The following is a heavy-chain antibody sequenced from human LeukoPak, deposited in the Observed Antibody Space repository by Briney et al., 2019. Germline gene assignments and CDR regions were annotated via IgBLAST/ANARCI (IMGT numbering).Heavy chain of an antibody. CDR3: AKASWVSSTDAVR. D-gene: IGHD3-16*01. J-gene: IGHJ4*02. CDR1: GFTFRNHA. Sequence: PGGSLRLSCAASGFTFRNHAMNWVRQAPGKGLEWVSVISGSGETTYYADSVKGRFTLSSDSSRNTVYFQLNNLRVEDTAIYYCAKASWVSSTDAVRWGQGTLVTVSS. V-gene: IGHV3-23*01. CDR2: ISGSGETT.